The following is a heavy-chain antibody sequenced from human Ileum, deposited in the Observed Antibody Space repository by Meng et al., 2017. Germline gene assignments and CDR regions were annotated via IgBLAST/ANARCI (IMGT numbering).Heavy chain of an antibody. D-gene: IGHD1-26*01. CDR2: ISSSSSYI. V-gene: IGHV3-21*01. CDR3: ARDHWELGYIDY. Sequence: GESLKISCAASGFTFSSYSMNWVRQAPGKGLEWVSSISSSSSYIYYADSVKGRFTISRDNAKNSLYLQMNSLRAEDTAVYYCARDHWELGYIDYWGQGTLVTVSS. J-gene: IGHJ4*02. CDR1: GFTFSSYS.